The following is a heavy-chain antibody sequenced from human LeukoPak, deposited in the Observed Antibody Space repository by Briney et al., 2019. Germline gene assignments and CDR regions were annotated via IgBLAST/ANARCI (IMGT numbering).Heavy chain of an antibody. D-gene: IGHD1-26*01. V-gene: IGHV4-59*08. CDR3: ASLAYAGSFSAY. J-gene: IGHJ4*02. CDR2: IYSSGST. CDR1: GGSISRYY. Sequence: SETLSLTCTISGGSISRYYWSWIRQPPGKGLEWIGYIYSSGSTNYNASLKSRVTIPVDTSKNQFSLKLTSVTAADTAVYYCASLAYAGSFSAYWGQGTLVTVSS.